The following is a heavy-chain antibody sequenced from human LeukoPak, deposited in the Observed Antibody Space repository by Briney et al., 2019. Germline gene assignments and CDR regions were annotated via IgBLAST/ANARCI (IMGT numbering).Heavy chain of an antibody. Sequence: GSSVKVSRKASGGTFSSYAISWVRQAPGQGLEWMGGIIPIFGTANYAQKFQGRVTITTDESTSTAYMELSSLRSEDTAVYYCARAAAGRGMRDKYYFDYWGQGTLVTVSS. V-gene: IGHV1-69*05. D-gene: IGHD6-25*01. CDR3: ARAAAGRGMRDKYYFDY. CDR1: GGTFSSYA. CDR2: IIPIFGTA. J-gene: IGHJ4*02.